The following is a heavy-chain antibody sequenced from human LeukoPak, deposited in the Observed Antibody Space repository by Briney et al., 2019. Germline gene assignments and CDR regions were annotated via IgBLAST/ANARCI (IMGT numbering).Heavy chain of an antibody. CDR3: AREGFGDLFHPNADY. Sequence: PGGSLRLSCAASGFTFSSYSMNWVRQAPGKGLEWVSYISNSSSTIYYADSVKGRFTISRDNAKNSLYLQMNSLRAEDTAVYYCAREGFGDLFHPNADYWGQGTLVTVSS. D-gene: IGHD3-10*01. CDR1: GFTFSSYS. J-gene: IGHJ4*02. V-gene: IGHV3-48*01. CDR2: ISNSSSTI.